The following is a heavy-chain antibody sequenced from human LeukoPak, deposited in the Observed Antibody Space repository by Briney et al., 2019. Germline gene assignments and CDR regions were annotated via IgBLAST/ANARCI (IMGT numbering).Heavy chain of an antibody. CDR2: INSDGSWT. Sequence: GGSLRLSCAASGNYWMHWVRQVPGKGLVWVSHINSDGSWTSYADSVKGRFTISKDNARNTVYLQMNSLRAEDTAVYYCVSFYETYWGWGTLVTVSS. CDR3: VSFYETY. V-gene: IGHV3-74*01. D-gene: IGHD2/OR15-2a*01. J-gene: IGHJ4*02. CDR1: GNYW.